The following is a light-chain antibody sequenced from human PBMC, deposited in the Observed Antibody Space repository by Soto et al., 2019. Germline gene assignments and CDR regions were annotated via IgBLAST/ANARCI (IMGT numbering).Light chain of an antibody. Sequence: QSALTQPASVSGSPGQSITISCTATSSDVGGYNYVSWYQQHPGKAPKLMIYEVSYRPSGVSNRFSGSKSGNTASLTISGLQAEDEADYYCSSYTSSSTFYVFGTGTKLTVL. CDR1: SSDVGGYNY. CDR3: SSYTSSSTFYV. V-gene: IGLV2-14*01. CDR2: EVS. J-gene: IGLJ1*01.